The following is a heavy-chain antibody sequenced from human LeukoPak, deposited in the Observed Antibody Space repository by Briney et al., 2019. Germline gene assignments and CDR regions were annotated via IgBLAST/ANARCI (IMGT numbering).Heavy chain of an antibody. J-gene: IGHJ4*02. CDR3: ARDNRGYCSGGSCYKGFDY. D-gene: IGHD2-15*01. V-gene: IGHV3-74*01. CDR2: INSDGSST. Sequence: PGGSLRLSCAASGFTFSSYWMHWVRQPPGKGLVWVSRINSDGSSTSYADSVKGRFTISRDNAKNTLYLQMNSLRAEDTAVYYCARDNRGYCSGGSCYKGFDYWGQGTLVTVSS. CDR1: GFTFSSYW.